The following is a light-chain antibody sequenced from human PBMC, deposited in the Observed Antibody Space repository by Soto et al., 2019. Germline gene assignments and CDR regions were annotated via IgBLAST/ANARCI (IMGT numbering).Light chain of an antibody. Sequence: QSALTQPASVSGSPGQSITISCTGGSSDIGRYNYVSWYQQHPGKVPKLMIYEVSSRPSGVSNRFSGSKSGNTASLTISGLQAEDEADYYCCSYAGSSTWVFGGGTKLTVL. CDR1: SSDIGRYNY. V-gene: IGLV2-23*02. CDR2: EVS. CDR3: CSYAGSSTWV. J-gene: IGLJ3*02.